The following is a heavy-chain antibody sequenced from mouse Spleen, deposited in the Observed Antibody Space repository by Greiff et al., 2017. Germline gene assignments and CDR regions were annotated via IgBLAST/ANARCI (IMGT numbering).Heavy chain of an antibody. CDR1: GFTFSSYT. CDR3: ARQGGDSYAMDY. Sequence: EVQVVESGGGLVKPGGSLKLSCAASGFTFSSYTMSWVRQTPAKRLEWVATISSGGGNTYYPDSVKGRFTISRDNARNTLYLQMSSLRSEDTAMYYCARQGGDSYAMDYWGQGTSVTVSS. J-gene: IGHJ4*01. CDR2: ISSGGGNT. V-gene: IGHV5-9*04. D-gene: IGHD2-13*01.